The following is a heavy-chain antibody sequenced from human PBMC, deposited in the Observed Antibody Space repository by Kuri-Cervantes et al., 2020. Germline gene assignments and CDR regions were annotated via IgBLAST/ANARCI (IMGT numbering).Heavy chain of an antibody. V-gene: IGHV1-46*01. CDR1: GYTFTSYY. CDR2: ITPSGGST. CDR3: ARGAGAMVRGVIPWYFDL. D-gene: IGHD3-10*01. Sequence: ASVKVSCKASGYTFTSYYMHWVRQAPGQGLEWMGIITPSGGSTSYAQKFQGRVTMTRNTSTSTIYMELSSMRTEDTAVYYCARGAGAMVRGVIPWYFDLWGRGTLVTVSS. J-gene: IGHJ2*01.